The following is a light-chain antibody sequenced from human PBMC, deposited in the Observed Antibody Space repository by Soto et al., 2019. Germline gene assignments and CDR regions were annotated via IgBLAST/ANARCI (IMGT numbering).Light chain of an antibody. CDR2: GNG. J-gene: IGLJ1*01. V-gene: IGLV1-40*01. CDR3: QTYDSSLSGLFV. CDR1: SSNIGAGYD. Sequence: QSALTQPPSVSGAPGQRVTISCTGSSSNIGAGYDVHWCQQLPGTAPNLLIFGNGNRPSGVPDRFSGSKSDTSASLAITGLQAEDEADYYCQTYDSSLSGLFVFGTGTKVTVL.